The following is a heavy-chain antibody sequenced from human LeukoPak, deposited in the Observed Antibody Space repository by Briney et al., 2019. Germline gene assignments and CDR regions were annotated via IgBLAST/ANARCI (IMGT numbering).Heavy chain of an antibody. D-gene: IGHD3-10*01. CDR2: INPNSGGT. Sequence: ASVKVSCKASGYTFTGYYMHWVRQAPGQGLEWMGWINPNSGGTNYAQKFQGRVTMTRDTSISTAYMELSRLRSEDTAVYYCARRSSSWLSKYYFDYWGQGTLVTVSS. CDR1: GYTFTGYY. J-gene: IGHJ4*02. CDR3: ARRSSSWLSKYYFDY. V-gene: IGHV1-2*02.